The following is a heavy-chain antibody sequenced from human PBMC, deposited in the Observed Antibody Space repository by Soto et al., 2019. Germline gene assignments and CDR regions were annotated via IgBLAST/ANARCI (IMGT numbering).Heavy chain of an antibody. D-gene: IGHD1-26*01. CDR3: ARMQYGSSSSSSSFYLDV. Sequence: SETLSLTCGVSGGSFSGHFWSWLRQAPGKGLEWLGAIDHSGDTKHTSSLDSRVTISADTSNNQFSLRLTSVTAADTAVYFCARMQYGSSSSSSSFYLDVWAKGATVTVSS. CDR2: IDHSGDT. J-gene: IGHJ6*03. V-gene: IGHV4-34*01. CDR1: GGSFSGHF.